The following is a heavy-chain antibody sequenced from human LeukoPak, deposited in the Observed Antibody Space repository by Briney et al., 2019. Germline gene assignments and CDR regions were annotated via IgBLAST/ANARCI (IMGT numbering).Heavy chain of an antibody. CDR3: ATWDGYKPKIGYYYYYGMDV. Sequence: SVKVSCKASGGTFSSYAISWVRQAPGQGLEWMGRIIPILGIANYAQKFQGRVTITADKSTSTAYMELGSLRSEDTAVYYCATWDGYKPKIGYYYYYGMDVWGQGTTVTVSS. J-gene: IGHJ6*02. CDR1: GGTFSSYA. CDR2: IIPILGIA. D-gene: IGHD5-24*01. V-gene: IGHV1-69*04.